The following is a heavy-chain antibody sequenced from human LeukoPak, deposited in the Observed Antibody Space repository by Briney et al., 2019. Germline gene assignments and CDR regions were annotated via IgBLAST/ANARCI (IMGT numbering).Heavy chain of an antibody. CDR2: INPNSGGT. CDR1: GYTFTGYY. V-gene: IGHV1-2*04. D-gene: IGHD3-10*01. J-gene: IGHJ6*02. Sequence: ASVKVSCKASGYTFTGYYMHWVRQAPGQGLEWMGWINPNSGGTNYAQKFQGWVTMTRDTSISTAYMELSRLRSDDTAVYYCARSPPPSGSYYGPWYGMDVWGQGTTVTVSS. CDR3: ARSPPPSGSYYGPWYGMDV.